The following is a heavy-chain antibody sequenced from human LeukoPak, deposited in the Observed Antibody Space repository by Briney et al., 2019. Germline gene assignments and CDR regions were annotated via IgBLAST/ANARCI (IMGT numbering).Heavy chain of an antibody. CDR1: GGSFSGYY. V-gene: IGHV4-34*01. D-gene: IGHD6-19*01. CDR2: INHSGST. J-gene: IGHJ4*02. Sequence: KPSGTLSLTCAVYGGSFSGYYWSWIRQPPGKGLEWIGEINHSGSTNYNPSLKSRVTISVDTSKNQFSLKLSSVTAADTAVYYCARGPSAVAGTPRTGFDYWGQGTLVTVSS. CDR3: ARGPSAVAGTPRTGFDY.